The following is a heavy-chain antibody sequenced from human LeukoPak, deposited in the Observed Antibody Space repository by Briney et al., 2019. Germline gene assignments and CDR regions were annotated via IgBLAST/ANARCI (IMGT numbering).Heavy chain of an antibody. CDR1: GFTFSIYG. CDR2: IRYDGSNK. J-gene: IGHJ3*02. Sequence: PGGSLRLSCIASGFTFSIYGMHWVRQAPGKGLEWVAFIRYDGSNKYYADSVKGRFTISRDNSKNTLYLQMNSLRAEDTAVYYCAKDDYSRGAFDIWGQGTMVTVSS. CDR3: AKDDYSRGAFDI. V-gene: IGHV3-30*02. D-gene: IGHD4-11*01.